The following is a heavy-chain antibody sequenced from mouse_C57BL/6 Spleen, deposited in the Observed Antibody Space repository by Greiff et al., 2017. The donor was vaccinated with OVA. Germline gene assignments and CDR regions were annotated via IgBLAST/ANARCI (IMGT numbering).Heavy chain of an antibody. CDR1: GYAFSSSW. CDR3: AREDAWFAY. J-gene: IGHJ3*01. Sequence: VHLVESGPELVKPGASVKISCKASGYAFSSSWMNWVKQRPGKGLEWIGRIYPGDGDTNYNGKFKGKATLTADKSSITAYMQLSSLTSEDSAVYFCAREDAWFAYWGQGTLVTVSA. V-gene: IGHV1-82*01. CDR2: IYPGDGDT.